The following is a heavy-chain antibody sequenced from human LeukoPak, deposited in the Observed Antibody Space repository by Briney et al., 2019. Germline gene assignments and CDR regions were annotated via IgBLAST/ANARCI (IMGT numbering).Heavy chain of an antibody. V-gene: IGHV4-61*02. J-gene: IGHJ3*02. CDR1: GGSISSGDYY. CDR3: AREWRFGAFDI. D-gene: IGHD3-16*01. Sequence: SETLSLTCTVSGGSISSGDYYWSWIRQPAGKGLEWIGRIYTSGSTNYNPSLKSRVTISVDTSKNQFSLKLSSVTAADTAVYYCAREWRFGAFDIWXXGTXVTVSS. CDR2: IYTSGST.